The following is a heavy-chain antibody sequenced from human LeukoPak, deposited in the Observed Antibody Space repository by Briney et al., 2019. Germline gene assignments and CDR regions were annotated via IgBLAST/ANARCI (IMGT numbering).Heavy chain of an antibody. CDR3: ARAPGEGYCSSTSCYTGAFDM. CDR2: ISSSSSYI. V-gene: IGHV3-21*01. D-gene: IGHD2-2*02. J-gene: IGHJ3*02. CDR1: GFTFSSYS. Sequence: PGGSLRLSCAASGFTFSSYSMNWVRQAPGKGLEWVASISSSSSYIYYADSVKGRFTISRDNAKNSLYLQMNSLRAEDTAVYYCARAPGEGYCSSTSCYTGAFDMWGQGTMVTVSS.